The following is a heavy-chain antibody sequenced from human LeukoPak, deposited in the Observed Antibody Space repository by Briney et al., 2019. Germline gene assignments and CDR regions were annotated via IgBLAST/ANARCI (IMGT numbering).Heavy chain of an antibody. Sequence: GESLKISCKGSGYTFTSYWISWVRQMPGEGLEWMGKINPSDSYTNYSPSFQGHVTISADKSITTASLQWSSLKASDTAMYYCARHGPEVGGNFDYWGQGTLVTVSS. V-gene: IGHV5-10-1*01. CDR1: GYTFTSYW. D-gene: IGHD1-26*01. CDR2: INPSDSYT. J-gene: IGHJ4*02. CDR3: ARHGPEVGGNFDY.